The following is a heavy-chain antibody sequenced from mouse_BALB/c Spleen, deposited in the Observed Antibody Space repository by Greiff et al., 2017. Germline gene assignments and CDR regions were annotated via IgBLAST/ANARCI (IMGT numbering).Heavy chain of an antibody. Sequence: DVKLVESGPGLVKPSQSLSLTCTVTGYSITSDYAWNWIRQFPGNKLEWMGYISYSGSTSYNPSLKSRISITRDTSKNQFFLQLNSVTTEDTATYYCARKKKDYFDYWGQGTTLTVSS. J-gene: IGHJ2*01. CDR2: ISYSGST. CDR3: ARKKKDYFDY. CDR1: GYSITSDYA. V-gene: IGHV3-2*02.